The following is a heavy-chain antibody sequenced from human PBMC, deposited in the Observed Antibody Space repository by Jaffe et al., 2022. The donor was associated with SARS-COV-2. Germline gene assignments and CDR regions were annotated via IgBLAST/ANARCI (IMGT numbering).Heavy chain of an antibody. V-gene: IGHV3-7*03. CDR2: IKQDGSEK. CDR1: GFTFSSYW. Sequence: EVQLVESGGGLVQPGGSLRLSCAASGFTFSSYWMSWVRQAPGKGLEWVANIKQDGSEKYYVDSVKGRFTISRDNAKNSLHLQMNSLRAEDTAVYYCARDVRGYCSSTSCYSDYWGQGTQVTVSS. D-gene: IGHD2-2*02. J-gene: IGHJ4*02. CDR3: ARDVRGYCSSTSCYSDY.